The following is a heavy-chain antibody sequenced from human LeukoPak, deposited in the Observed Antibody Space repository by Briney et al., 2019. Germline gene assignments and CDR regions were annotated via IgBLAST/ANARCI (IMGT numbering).Heavy chain of an antibody. D-gene: IGHD3-22*01. CDR1: GFAFGGSA. J-gene: IGHJ4*02. V-gene: IGHV3-73*01. Sequence: PGGPLKLPCAASGFAFGGSAIHWVRQAPGKGLEWVGRIRSKAKSYATVYGASVRGRFNISREDSKNTAYLEMNSLKTEDTAVYYCTRQNLDNYDEAFDSWGQGTLVTVSS. CDR2: IRSKAKSYAT. CDR3: TRQNLDNYDEAFDS.